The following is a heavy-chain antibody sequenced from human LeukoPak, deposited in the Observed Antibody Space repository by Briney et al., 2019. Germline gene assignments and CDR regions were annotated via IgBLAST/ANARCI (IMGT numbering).Heavy chain of an antibody. D-gene: IGHD4-17*01. Sequence: GGSLRLSCAASGFTFSSYGMHGVRQAPGKGLEWVAVISYDGSNKYYADSVKGRFTISRDNSKNTLYLQMNSLRAEDTAVYYCVTAPYGDYYYYMDVWGKGTTVTISS. CDR1: GFTFSSYG. V-gene: IGHV3-33*05. CDR3: VTAPYGDYYYYMDV. J-gene: IGHJ6*03. CDR2: ISYDGSNK.